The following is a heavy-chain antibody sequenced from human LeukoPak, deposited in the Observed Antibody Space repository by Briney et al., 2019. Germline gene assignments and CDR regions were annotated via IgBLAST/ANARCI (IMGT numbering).Heavy chain of an antibody. CDR1: GDSINSLDL. V-gene: IGHV4-59*11. Sequence: PSGTLSLTCTVSGDSINSLDLWSWVRQPPGKGLEWIGYIYYSGSTNYNPSLKSRVTISVDTSKNQFSLKLSSVTAADTAVYYCAREAFSLWGSYRAGMDVWGQGTTVTVSS. CDR2: IYYSGST. J-gene: IGHJ6*02. CDR3: AREAFSLWGSYRAGMDV. D-gene: IGHD3-16*02.